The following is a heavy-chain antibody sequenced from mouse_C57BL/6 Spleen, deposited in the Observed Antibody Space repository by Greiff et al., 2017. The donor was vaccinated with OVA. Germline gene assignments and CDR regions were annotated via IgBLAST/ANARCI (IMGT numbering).Heavy chain of an antibody. J-gene: IGHJ2*01. CDR1: GYTFTSYW. V-gene: IGHV1-69*01. CDR3: ARDYYGSYYFDY. D-gene: IGHD1-1*01. CDR2: IDPSDSYT. Sequence: VQLQQPGAELVMPGASVKLSCTASGYTFTSYWMHWVKQRPGQGLEWIGEIDPSDSYTNYNQKFKGKSTLTVDKSSSTAYMQLSSLTSEDSAVDDCARDYYGSYYFDYWGQGTTLTVSS.